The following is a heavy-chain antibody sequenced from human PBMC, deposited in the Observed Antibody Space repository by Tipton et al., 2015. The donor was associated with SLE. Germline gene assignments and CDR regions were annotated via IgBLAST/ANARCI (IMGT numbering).Heavy chain of an antibody. Sequence: TLSLTCTVSGDSISSSGHYWSWIRQPPGKGLEWIGYIYYSGSTDYNPSLKSRVTISVDTSKNQFSLKLSSVTAADTAVYYCAREVTVTGGDAFDIWGQGTMVTVSS. V-gene: IGHV4-61*08. CDR1: GDSISSSGHY. D-gene: IGHD4-17*01. J-gene: IGHJ3*02. CDR3: AREVTVTGGDAFDI. CDR2: IYYSGST.